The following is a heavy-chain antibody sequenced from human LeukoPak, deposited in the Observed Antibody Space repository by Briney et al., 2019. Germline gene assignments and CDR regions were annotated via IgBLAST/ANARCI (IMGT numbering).Heavy chain of an antibody. CDR2: NNPSSCST. J-gene: IGHJ3*02. CDR3: ARDWSGGNDLNAAFYI. CDR1: VYAFTSYY. D-gene: IGHD3-3*01. Sequence: ASVTVSFKSSVYAFTSYYMHWVRQAPGQGLEWMGINNPSSCSTRYAHKFQGRVIMITDMSTSTVSMELSSLRSEDTAVYYCARDWSGGNDLNAAFYIWGQGAMVTVSS. V-gene: IGHV1-46*01.